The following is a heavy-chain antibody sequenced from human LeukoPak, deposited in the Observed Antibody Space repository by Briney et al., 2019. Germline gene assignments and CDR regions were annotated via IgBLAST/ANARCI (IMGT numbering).Heavy chain of an antibody. V-gene: IGHV4-34*01. Sequence: PSETVSLTCAVYGGPFSNYYWSWIRQPPGKGLEWIGEINHRGSTIYNPSLQSRVTISVDTSKTQFSLKLSSVTAADTAVYYCASSTILLNTVTTRWGQGTLVTVSS. CDR2: INHRGST. CDR1: GGPFSNYY. CDR3: ASSTILLNTVTTR. J-gene: IGHJ4*02. D-gene: IGHD4-17*01.